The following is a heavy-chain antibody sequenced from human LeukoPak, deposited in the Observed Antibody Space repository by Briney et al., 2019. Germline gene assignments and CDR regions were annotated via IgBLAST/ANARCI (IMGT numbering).Heavy chain of an antibody. V-gene: IGHV3-21*01. Sequence: GGSLRLSCAASGFTFSSYSMNWVRQAPGKGLDWVSSISSSSSYIYYADSVKGRFTISRDNSKNTLYLQMNSLRAEDTAVYYCARDPYYDFWSGYYSYYYYGMDVWGQGTTVTVSS. D-gene: IGHD3-3*01. J-gene: IGHJ6*02. CDR1: GFTFSSYS. CDR3: ARDPYYDFWSGYYSYYYYGMDV. CDR2: ISSSSSYI.